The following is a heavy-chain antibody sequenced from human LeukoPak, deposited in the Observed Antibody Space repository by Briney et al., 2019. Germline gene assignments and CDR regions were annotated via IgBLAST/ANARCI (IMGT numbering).Heavy chain of an antibody. D-gene: IGHD4-17*01. V-gene: IGHV4-30-4*08. CDR2: IYYSGST. J-gene: IGHJ3*02. CDR1: GGSINSGDYY. CDR3: AREFLRVNAFDI. Sequence: PSQTLSLTCTVSGGSINSGDYYWSWIRQPPGKGLEWIGYIYYSGSTYYNPSLKSRVTISVDTSKNQFSLKLSSVTAADTAVYYCAREFLRVNAFDIWGQGTMVTVSS.